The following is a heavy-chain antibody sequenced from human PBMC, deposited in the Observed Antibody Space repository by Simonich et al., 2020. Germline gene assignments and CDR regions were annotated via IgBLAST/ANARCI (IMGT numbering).Heavy chain of an antibody. J-gene: IGHJ4*02. Sequence: QVQLVQSGAEVKKPGASVKVSCKASGYTFTSYVISWVRQAPGQGLEGMGRTSTYKGNKNYAQKLQGRVPMTTDTSTGTDYMELRSLRSVDTAVYYCARASRGTWWYYYFDYWGQGTLVTVSS. CDR3: ARASRGTWWYYYFDY. CDR2: TSTYKGNK. V-gene: IGHV1-18*01. D-gene: IGHD2-15*01. CDR1: GYTFTSYV.